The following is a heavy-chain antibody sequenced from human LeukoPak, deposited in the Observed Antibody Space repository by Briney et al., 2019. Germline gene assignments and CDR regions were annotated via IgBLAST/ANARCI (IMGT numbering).Heavy chain of an antibody. Sequence: GASVKVSCKASGYTFTGYYIHWVRQAPGQGLEWMGRINPGSGGTNYAQKFRGRVAMTRDTSISTAYMELSRLRSDDTAVYYCAREQGGSGTYGVDYWGQGTLVTVSS. D-gene: IGHD1-26*01. V-gene: IGHV1-2*06. CDR1: GYTFTGYY. CDR3: AREQGGSGTYGVDY. CDR2: INPGSGGT. J-gene: IGHJ4*02.